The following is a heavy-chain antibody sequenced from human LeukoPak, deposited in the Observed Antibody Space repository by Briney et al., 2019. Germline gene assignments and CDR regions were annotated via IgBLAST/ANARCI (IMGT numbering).Heavy chain of an antibody. CDR1: GYTFTGHY. D-gene: IGHD5-12*01. J-gene: IGHJ3*02. CDR2: IYPKSGGT. CDR3: VRDGYSGGAFDI. V-gene: IGHV1-2*02. Sequence: SVKVSCKASGYTFTGHYMHWVRQAPGQGLEWMGWIYPKSGGTNYAQKFQSRVTMTRDTSITTAFMELNILKSDDTAVYYCVRDGYSGGAFDIWGPGTMVTVSS.